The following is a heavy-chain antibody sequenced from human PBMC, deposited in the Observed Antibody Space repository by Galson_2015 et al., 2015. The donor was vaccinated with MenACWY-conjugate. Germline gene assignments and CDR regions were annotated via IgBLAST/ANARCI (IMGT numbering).Heavy chain of an antibody. CDR3: ASSRTFFDY. Sequence: SLRLSCAASGFTFSDHYMDWVRQAPGKGLEWVSSISSSGGSTYYADSVKGRFTISRDNSKNTLYLQMDSLSAEDTAVYYCASSRTFFDYWGQGTLVTVSS. D-gene: IGHD2-2*01. CDR2: ISSSGGST. J-gene: IGHJ4*02. V-gene: IGHV3-23*01. CDR1: GFTFSDHY.